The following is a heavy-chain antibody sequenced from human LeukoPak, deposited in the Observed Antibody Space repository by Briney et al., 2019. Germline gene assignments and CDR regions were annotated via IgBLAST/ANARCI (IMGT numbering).Heavy chain of an antibody. J-gene: IGHJ3*02. V-gene: IGHV4-61*02. Sequence: PSQTPSLTCTVSGGSISSGSYYWSWIRQPAGKGLEWIGRIYTSGSTNYNPSLKSRVTISVDTSKNQFSLKLSSVTAADTAVYYCARDGISYYDTLDAFDIWGQGTMVTVSS. CDR1: GGSISSGSYY. D-gene: IGHD3-22*01. CDR2: IYTSGST. CDR3: ARDGISYYDTLDAFDI.